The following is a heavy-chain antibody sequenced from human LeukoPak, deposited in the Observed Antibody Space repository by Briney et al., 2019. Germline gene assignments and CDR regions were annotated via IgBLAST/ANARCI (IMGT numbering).Heavy chain of an antibody. J-gene: IGHJ6*02. Sequence: ASVKVSCKASGYSFTGYYMHWVRQAPGQGLEWMGWIDPSTGGTNYAQRFQGRVTMTRDTSISTAYMELSRLGSDDTAVYYCARGDGVLRYFLQYYGMDVWGQGTTVTVSS. V-gene: IGHV1-2*02. CDR1: GYSFTGYY. CDR2: IDPSTGGT. CDR3: ARGDGVLRYFLQYYGMDV. D-gene: IGHD3-9*01.